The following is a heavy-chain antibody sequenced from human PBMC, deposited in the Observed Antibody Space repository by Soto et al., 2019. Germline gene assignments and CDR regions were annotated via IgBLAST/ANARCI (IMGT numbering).Heavy chain of an antibody. J-gene: IGHJ4*02. D-gene: IGHD5-18*01. V-gene: IGHV1-3*01. Sequence: ASVKVSCKASGYTFNNYALHWVRQAPGQRLEWMGWINAGNGHTQYSQRFQDRVTITRDTSASTAYMELSSLTSEDTAVYYCARKGHYSYGYWGQGTQVTVSS. CDR1: GYTFNNYA. CDR3: ARKGHYSYGY. CDR2: INAGNGHT.